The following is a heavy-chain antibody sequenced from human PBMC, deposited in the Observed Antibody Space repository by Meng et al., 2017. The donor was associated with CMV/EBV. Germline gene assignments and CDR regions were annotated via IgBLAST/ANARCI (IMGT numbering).Heavy chain of an antibody. CDR2: ISVYNGHT. D-gene: IGHD2-21*01. CDR1: GYTFIGYG. V-gene: IGHV1-18*01. J-gene: IGHJ4*01. CDR3: ARGVPLGIIYSFDY. Sequence: VQVVKVGVEVNKPGASVKFSCKASGYTFIGYGISWVRQAPGQWLEWMGWISVYNGHTNFAQNLQGRVTITTDTSTSTAYVELRSLRSDDTAIYYCARGVPLGIIYSFDYWGQGTLVTVSS.